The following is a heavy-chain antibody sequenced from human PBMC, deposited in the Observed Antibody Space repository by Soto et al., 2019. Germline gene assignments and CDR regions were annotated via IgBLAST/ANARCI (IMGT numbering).Heavy chain of an antibody. D-gene: IGHD6-6*01. CDR2: IYYRGST. CDR3: ATRRYSSSSRMDWYFDL. CDR1: GGSISRYY. J-gene: IGHJ2*01. Sequence: QVQLQESGPGLVEPSETLSLTCTVSGGSISRYYWSWIRQPPGKGREWIGYIYYRGSTNYNPSLKSRVTISVDTSTNQFSLRLSSVTAADTAVYYCATRRYSSSSRMDWYFDLWCRGTLVTVSS. V-gene: IGHV4-59*01.